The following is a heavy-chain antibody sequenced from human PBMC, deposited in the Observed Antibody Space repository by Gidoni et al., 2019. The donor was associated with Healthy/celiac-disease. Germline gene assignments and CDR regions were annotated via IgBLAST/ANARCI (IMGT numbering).Heavy chain of an antibody. CDR3: ARDGYYDSSGYYYFDY. CDR1: GYSISSGYS. CDR2: IYHSGST. D-gene: IGHD3-22*01. V-gene: IGHV4-38-2*02. Sequence: QVQLQASGPGLLKPSATLSLTCTVSGYSISSGYSWGWIRQPPGKGLEWIGSIYHSGSTYYNPSLKSRVTISVDTSKNQFSLKLSSVTAADTAVYYCARDGYYDSSGYYYFDYWGQGTLVTVSS. J-gene: IGHJ4*02.